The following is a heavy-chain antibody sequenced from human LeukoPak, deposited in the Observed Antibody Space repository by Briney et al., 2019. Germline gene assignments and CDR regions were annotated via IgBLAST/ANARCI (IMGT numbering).Heavy chain of an antibody. V-gene: IGHV4-34*01. CDR2: IYHSGST. Sequence: SETLSLTCAVYGGSFSGYYWSWIRQPPGKGLEWIGEIYHSGSTNYNPSLKSRVTISVDTSKNQFSLKLSSVTAADTAVYYCARGRGSLLWFGELFARKYYFDYWGQGTLVTVSS. CDR3: ARGRGSLLWFGELFARKYYFDY. D-gene: IGHD3-10*01. J-gene: IGHJ4*02. CDR1: GGSFSGYY.